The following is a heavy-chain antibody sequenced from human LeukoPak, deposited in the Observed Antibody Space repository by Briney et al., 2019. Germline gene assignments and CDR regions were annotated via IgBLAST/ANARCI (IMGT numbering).Heavy chain of an antibody. D-gene: IGHD6-19*01. Sequence: PSETLSLTXTVSGGSISSSSYYWGWICQPPGKGLEWIGSIYYSGSTYYNPSLKSRVTISVDTSKNQFSLKLSSVTAADTAVYYCARLESGWYRVIDYWGQGTLVTVSS. CDR1: GGSISSSSYY. V-gene: IGHV4-39*01. CDR3: ARLESGWYRVIDY. J-gene: IGHJ4*02. CDR2: IYYSGST.